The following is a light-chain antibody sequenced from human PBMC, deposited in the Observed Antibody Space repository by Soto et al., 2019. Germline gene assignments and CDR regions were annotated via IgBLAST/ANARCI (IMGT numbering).Light chain of an antibody. Sequence: AIRMTQSPSSFSASTGDRVTITCRASQGISSYLAWYQQKPGKAPKLLIYAASTLQSGVPSRFSGSGSGTDFTLTISCLQSEDFATYYCQQYYSYPISFCGGTKVDI. J-gene: IGKJ4*01. CDR1: QGISSY. CDR2: AAS. V-gene: IGKV1-8*01. CDR3: QQYYSYPIS.